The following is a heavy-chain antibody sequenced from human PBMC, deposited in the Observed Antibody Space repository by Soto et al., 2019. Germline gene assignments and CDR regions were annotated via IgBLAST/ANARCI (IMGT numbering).Heavy chain of an antibody. J-gene: IGHJ6*03. CDR1: GLTFSSSW. D-gene: IGHD3-3*01. V-gene: IGHV3-74*03. CDR3: ARLGPWSGSYYYTDV. CDR2: LSSDGSTT. Sequence: EVQLEESGGGLVQPGGSLRLSCAASGLTFSSSWMTWVRQAPGKGLVWVSRLSSDGSTTTYADSVKGRFTISRDNAENTLYLQMNSLRAEDTAVYFCARLGPWSGSYYYTDVWGKGTAVTVSS.